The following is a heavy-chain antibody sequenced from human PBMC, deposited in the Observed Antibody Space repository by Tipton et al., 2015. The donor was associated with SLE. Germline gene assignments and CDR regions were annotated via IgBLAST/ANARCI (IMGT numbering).Heavy chain of an antibody. D-gene: IGHD5-12*01. CDR2: INHSGST. J-gene: IGHJ4*02. CDR3: ARGRYSGSAY. Sequence: TLSLTCTVSGGSISSYYWSWIRQPPGKGLEWIGEINHSGSTNYNPSLKSRVTISVGTSKNQFSLKLSSVTTADTAVYYYARGRYSGSAYWGQGTLVTVSS. V-gene: IGHV4-34*01. CDR1: GGSISSYY.